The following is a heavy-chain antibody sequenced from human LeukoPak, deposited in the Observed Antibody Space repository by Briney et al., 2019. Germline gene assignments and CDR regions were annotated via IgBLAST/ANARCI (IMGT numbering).Heavy chain of an antibody. CDR3: ARIFWSGYYLDY. CDR2: ISAYNGNR. J-gene: IGHJ4*02. D-gene: IGHD3-3*01. Sequence: GASVKVCCKASGYTFTSCGISWVRPAPGQGLEWMGWISAYNGNRNYAQKLQGRVTMTTDTSTSTAYMELRSLRSDDTAVYYCARIFWSGYYLDYWGQGTLVTVSS. V-gene: IGHV1-18*01. CDR1: GYTFTSCG.